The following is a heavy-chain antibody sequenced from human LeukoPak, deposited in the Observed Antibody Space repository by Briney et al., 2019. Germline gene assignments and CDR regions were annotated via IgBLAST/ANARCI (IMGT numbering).Heavy chain of an antibody. CDR1: GFTFSSYG. CDR2: ISYDGSNK. V-gene: IGHV3-30*18. CDR3: AKDRGSGWYPNWFDP. Sequence: GGSLRLSCAASGFTFSSYGMHWVRQAPGKGLEWVAVISYDGSNKYYADSVKGRFTIPRDNSKNTLYLQMNSLRAEDTAVYYCAKDRGSGWYPNWFDPWGQGTLVTVSS. D-gene: IGHD6-19*01. J-gene: IGHJ5*02.